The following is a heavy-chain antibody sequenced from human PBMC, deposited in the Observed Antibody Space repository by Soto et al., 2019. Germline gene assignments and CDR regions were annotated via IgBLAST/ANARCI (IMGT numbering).Heavy chain of an antibody. V-gene: IGHV4-4*02. CDR1: GASISSNNW. CDR3: ARDEAQDCYYGMDV. J-gene: IGHJ6*02. Sequence: QVQLQESGPGLVKPSETLSLTCAVSGASISSNNWWSWVRQPPGKGLEWIGEIYHSGSTNYNPSLKSRVTISVDKSKNQFSLKLSSVTAADTAVYYCARDEAQDCYYGMDVWGQGTTVTVSS. CDR2: IYHSGST.